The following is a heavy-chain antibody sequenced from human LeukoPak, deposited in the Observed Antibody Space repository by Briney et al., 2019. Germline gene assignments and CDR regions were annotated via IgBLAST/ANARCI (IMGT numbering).Heavy chain of an antibody. CDR1: GYTFTSYG. V-gene: IGHV1-18*01. J-gene: IGHJ3*02. CDR3: ARSISMVRGAIRDSFDI. D-gene: IGHD3-10*01. Sequence: ASVKVSCKASGYTFTSYGISWVRQAPGQGLEWMGWISAYNGNTNYAQNLQGRVTMTTDTSTSTAYMELRSLRSDDTAVYYCARSISMVRGAIRDSFDIWGQGTMVTASS. CDR2: ISAYNGNT.